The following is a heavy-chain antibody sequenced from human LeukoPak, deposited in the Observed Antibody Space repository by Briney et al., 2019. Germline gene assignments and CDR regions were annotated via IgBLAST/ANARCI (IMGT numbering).Heavy chain of an antibody. D-gene: IGHD3-22*01. CDR1: GYTFTSYG. V-gene: IGHV1-18*01. CDR2: ISAYNGNT. Sequence: ASVKVSCKASGYTFTSYGISWVRQAPGQGLEWMGWISAYNGNTNYAQKLQGRVTMTTDTSTSTAYMELRSLRSDDTAVYYCARDYLDYYDSRGARTSSFDIWGQGTMVTVSS. CDR3: ARDYLDYYDSRGARTSSFDI. J-gene: IGHJ3*02.